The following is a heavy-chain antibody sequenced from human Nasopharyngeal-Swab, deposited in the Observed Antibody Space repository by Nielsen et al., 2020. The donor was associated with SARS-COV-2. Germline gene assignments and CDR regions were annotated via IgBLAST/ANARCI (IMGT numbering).Heavy chain of an antibody. V-gene: IGHV3-9*01. Sequence: GGSLRLSCAASGFTFDHFGMHRVRQPPGKGLEWVAGISWQSDSIGYVDSLRGRFSVSRDNAKKSLYLEMNSLRPDDTALFYCAKDGGSGSYGYDAFDIWGLGTMVTVSS. J-gene: IGHJ3*02. CDR1: GFTFDHFG. CDR3: AKDGGSGSYGYDAFDI. CDR2: ISWQSDSI. D-gene: IGHD1-26*01.